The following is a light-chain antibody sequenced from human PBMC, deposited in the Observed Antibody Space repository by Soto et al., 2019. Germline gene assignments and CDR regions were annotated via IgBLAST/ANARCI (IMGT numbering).Light chain of an antibody. V-gene: IGKV3-11*01. CDR3: QQRSTTWT. Sequence: EIVLTQSPATLSLSPGERATLSCRASQSVSSYLAWYQQKPGQAPRLLIYDASNRATGIPPRFSGSGSGTDFPLTISSLEPEDFAVYYCQQRSTTWTFGQGTKVEIK. J-gene: IGKJ1*01. CDR2: DAS. CDR1: QSVSSY.